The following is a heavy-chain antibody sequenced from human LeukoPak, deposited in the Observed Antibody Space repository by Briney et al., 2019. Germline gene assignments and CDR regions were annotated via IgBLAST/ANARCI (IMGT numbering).Heavy chain of an antibody. CDR1: GFSFSSYA. Sequence: GGSLRLSCAASGFSFSSYALSWVRQAPGKGLEWVAYISSSSSTLHYADPVKGRFTISRDNANNSLYLQMNSLRDEDTAVYYCARDGRPFDIWGQGTMVTVSS. CDR2: ISSSSSTL. V-gene: IGHV3-48*02. CDR3: ARDGRPFDI. J-gene: IGHJ3*02.